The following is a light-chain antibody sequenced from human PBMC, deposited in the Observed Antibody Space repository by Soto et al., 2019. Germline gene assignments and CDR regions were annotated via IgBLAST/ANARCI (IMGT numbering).Light chain of an antibody. J-gene: IGKJ1*01. CDR3: QQYETFSGT. CDR2: DAS. CDR1: QTISTW. V-gene: IGKV1-5*01. Sequence: DIQMTQSPSSLSASVGDRVTITCRASQTISTWMAWYQQKPGKAPKLLVYDASTLQSGVASRFSGSGSGTEFTLIISGLQPDDSATYYCQQYETFSGTFGPGTKVDIK.